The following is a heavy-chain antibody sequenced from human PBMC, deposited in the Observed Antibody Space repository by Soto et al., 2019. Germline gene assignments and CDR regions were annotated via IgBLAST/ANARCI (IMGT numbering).Heavy chain of an antibody. V-gene: IGHV1-8*01. CDR3: ARAAYRSLWFLSH. J-gene: IGHJ4*02. CDR1: GYHISSYD. CDR2: MDPNRGHS. D-gene: IGHD3-9*01. Sequence: ASVKVSCKASGYHISSYDIIWVRQPAGQGLEWMGWMDPNRGHSDSVQNFRGRVTMTTKISASTAYXEVSGLRSEDTGVYYCARAAYRSLWFLSHWPQGTMVTVSS.